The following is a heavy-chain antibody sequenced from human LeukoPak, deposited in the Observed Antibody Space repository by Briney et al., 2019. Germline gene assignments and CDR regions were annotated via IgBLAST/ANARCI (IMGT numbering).Heavy chain of an antibody. V-gene: IGHV4-59*12. CDR2: IYYSGST. CDR3: AKSYSSSASCFDY. Sequence: PSETLSLTCTVSGGSISSYYWSWIRQPPGKGLEWIGYIYYSGSTNYNPSLKSRVTISVDTSKNQFSLKLSSVTAADTAVYYCAKSYSSSASCFDYWGQGTLVTVSS. J-gene: IGHJ4*02. D-gene: IGHD6-6*01. CDR1: GGSISSYY.